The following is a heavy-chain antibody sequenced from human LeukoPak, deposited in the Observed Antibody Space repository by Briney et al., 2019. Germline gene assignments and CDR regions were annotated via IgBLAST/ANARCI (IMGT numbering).Heavy chain of an antibody. Sequence: GGSLRLSCAASGFTFSSYAMSWVRQAPGKGLEWVAVISYDGSNKYYADSVKGRFTISRDNSKNTLYLQMNSLRAEDTAVYYCAKVYSGYSSGWYFDYWGQGTLVTVSS. CDR1: GFTFSSYA. J-gene: IGHJ4*02. CDR3: AKVYSGYSSGWYFDY. CDR2: ISYDGSNK. D-gene: IGHD6-19*01. V-gene: IGHV3-30*18.